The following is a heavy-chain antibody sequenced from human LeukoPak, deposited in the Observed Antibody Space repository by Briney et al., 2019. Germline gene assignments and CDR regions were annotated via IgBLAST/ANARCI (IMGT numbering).Heavy chain of an antibody. J-gene: IGHJ6*04. CDR2: FSGDGRST. Sequence: GGSLRLSCAASGFTLSTYAVSWVRQAPGKGLAWVSGFSGDGRSTYYGDSVKGRFTISRDNSKNTLYLQMNSLRAEDTAVYYCAKHRGDYYYYDMDVWGKGTTVTVSS. CDR3: AKHRGDYYYYDMDV. CDR1: GFTLSTYA. V-gene: IGHV3-23*01. D-gene: IGHD4-17*01.